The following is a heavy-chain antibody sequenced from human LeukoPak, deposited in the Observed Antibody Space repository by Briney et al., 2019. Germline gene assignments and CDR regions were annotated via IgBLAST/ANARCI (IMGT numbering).Heavy chain of an antibody. CDR1: GGTFSSYA. CDR3: ARAGYGYEPPNY. CDR2: IIPIFGTA. Sequence: SVKVSCKASGGTFSSYAISWVRQAPGQGLEWMGGIIPIFGTANYAQKFQGRVTITADESTSTAYMELSSLRSEDTAVYYCARAGYGYEPPNYWGQGTLVTVSS. D-gene: IGHD5-18*01. J-gene: IGHJ4*02. V-gene: IGHV1-69*13.